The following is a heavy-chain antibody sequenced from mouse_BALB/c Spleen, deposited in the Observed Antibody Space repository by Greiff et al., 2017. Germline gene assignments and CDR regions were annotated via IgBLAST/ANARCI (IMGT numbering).Heavy chain of an antibody. V-gene: IGHV5-4*02. CDR3: ARDRGYATGSAMDY. CDR1: GFTFSDYY. J-gene: IGHJ4*01. CDR2: ISDGGSYT. Sequence: EVKLEESGGGLVKPGGSLKLSCAASGFTFSDYYMYWVRQTPEKRLEWVATISDGGSYTYYPDSVKGRFTISRDNAKNNLYLQMSSLKSEDTAMYYGARDRGYATGSAMDYWGQGTSVTVSS. D-gene: IGHD2-2*01.